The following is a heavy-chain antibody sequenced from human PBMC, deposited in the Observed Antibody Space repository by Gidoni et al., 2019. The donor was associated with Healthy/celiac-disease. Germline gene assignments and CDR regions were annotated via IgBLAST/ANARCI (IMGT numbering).Heavy chain of an antibody. CDR3: TRANSPLYNWNYGFY. CDR2: IRSKAYCGTT. V-gene: IGHV3-49*04. D-gene: IGHD1-7*01. J-gene: IGHJ4*02. Sequence: EVQLVESGGGLVQPGRSLRLSCTASGFTFGDYAMSWVCQAPGKGLEWVGFIRSKAYCGTTEYAASVKGRFTISRDDSKSIAYLQMNSMKTEDTAVYYCTRANSPLYNWNYGFYWGQGTLVTVSS. CDR1: GFTFGDYA.